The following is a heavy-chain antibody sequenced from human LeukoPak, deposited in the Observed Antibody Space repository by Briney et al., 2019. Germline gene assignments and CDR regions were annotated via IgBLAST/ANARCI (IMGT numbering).Heavy chain of an antibody. CDR3: ARVGGYGRGTVLRFLEWLLHSDY. J-gene: IGHJ4*02. D-gene: IGHD3-3*01. CDR2: INPHGVEI. V-gene: IGHV3-7*01. Sequence: GGSLRLSCAASGFTFRTYWMSWVRQAPGKGLEWVANINPHGVEIYYLDSVKGRFTISRDNAKNSLYLQMNSLRAEDTAVYYCARVGGYGRGTVLRFLEWLLHSDYWGQGTLVTVSS. CDR1: GFTFRTYW.